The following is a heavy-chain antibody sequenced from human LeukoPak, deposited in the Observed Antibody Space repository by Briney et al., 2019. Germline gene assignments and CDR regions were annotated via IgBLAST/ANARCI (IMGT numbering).Heavy chain of an antibody. J-gene: IGHJ5*02. V-gene: IGHV1-18*01. CDR3: AKNSGRDQYNCFDP. CDR1: GGTFSSSA. Sequence: ASVKVSCKASGGTFSSSAISWVRQAPGQGLEWMGWISAYNGNTNYAQKLQGRVTMTTDTSTSTAYMELRSLRSDDTAVYYCAKNSGRDQYNCFDPLGQGTLVTVSS. CDR2: ISAYNGNT. D-gene: IGHD3-10*01.